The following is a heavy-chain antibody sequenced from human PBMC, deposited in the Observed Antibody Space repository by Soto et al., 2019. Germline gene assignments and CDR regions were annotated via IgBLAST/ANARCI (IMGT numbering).Heavy chain of an antibody. Sequence: QVQLVQSGAEVKKPGASVKVSCKASGYTFTSYAMHWVRQAPGQRLEWMGWINAGNGNTKYSQKFQGRVTITRATSASTAYMELSSLRSEATAVYYSATSFTVPAAIAYWGQGPLVTVSS. V-gene: IGHV1-3*01. CDR1: GYTFTSYA. CDR2: INAGNGNT. CDR3: ATSFTVPAAIAY. J-gene: IGHJ4*02. D-gene: IGHD2-2*02.